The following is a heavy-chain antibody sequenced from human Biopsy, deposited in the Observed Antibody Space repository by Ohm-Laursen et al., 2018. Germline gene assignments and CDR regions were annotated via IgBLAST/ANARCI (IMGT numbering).Heavy chain of an antibody. CDR1: GYSVTNDYY. V-gene: IGHV4-38-2*01. Sequence: SDTLSLTCAVSGYSVTNDYYWGWIRQPPGKGLEWIGNIYYDGITYYNPSLKSRVAMSVDTSKNQFSLRLTSVTAADTAVYCCARVAGGYAYYYGMDVWGQGTTVIVSS. J-gene: IGHJ6*02. CDR3: ARVAGGYAYYYGMDV. CDR2: IYYDGIT. D-gene: IGHD5-12*01.